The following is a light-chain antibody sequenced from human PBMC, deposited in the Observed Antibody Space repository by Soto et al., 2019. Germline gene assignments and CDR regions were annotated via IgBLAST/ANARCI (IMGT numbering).Light chain of an antibody. V-gene: IGLV1-44*01. J-gene: IGLJ2*01. Sequence: QSVLTQPPSASGTPGQRVTISCSGTRFNIGSNTVNWYQQLPGTAPKLLISSNDRRPSGVPDRFSGSKSGTSASLAIRGLQSEDEADYYCAAWDDSVKGPVIGGGTKLTVL. CDR1: RFNIGSNT. CDR2: SND. CDR3: AAWDDSVKGPV.